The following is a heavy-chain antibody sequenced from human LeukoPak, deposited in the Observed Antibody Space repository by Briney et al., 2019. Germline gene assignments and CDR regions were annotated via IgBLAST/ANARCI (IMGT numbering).Heavy chain of an antibody. CDR1: GFTFSTYT. CDR2: ISSSSTTR. CDR3: ARDPHIAAAGTIFDY. V-gene: IGHV3-48*02. Sequence: GGSLRLSCGASGFTFSTYTMNWVRQAPGKGLEWVSYISSSSTTRYYADSVKGRFTISRDNAKNSLYLQMNSLRDEDSAVYYCARDPHIAAAGTIFDYWGQGTLVTVSS. J-gene: IGHJ4*02. D-gene: IGHD6-13*01.